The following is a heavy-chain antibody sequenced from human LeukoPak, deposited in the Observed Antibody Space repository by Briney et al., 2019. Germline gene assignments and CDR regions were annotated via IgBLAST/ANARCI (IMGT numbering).Heavy chain of an antibody. Sequence: QTLSLTCAISGDSFSSNSAAWNWIRQSPSRGLEWLGRTYYRSKWYNDYAVSVKSLITINPNTSKNQSSLQLNSVTPEDTAVYYCARFKGDLRDAFDIWGQGTMVTVSS. V-gene: IGHV6-1*01. CDR3: ARFKGDLRDAFDI. D-gene: IGHD3-16*01. CDR2: TYYRSKWYN. CDR1: GDSFSSNSAA. J-gene: IGHJ3*02.